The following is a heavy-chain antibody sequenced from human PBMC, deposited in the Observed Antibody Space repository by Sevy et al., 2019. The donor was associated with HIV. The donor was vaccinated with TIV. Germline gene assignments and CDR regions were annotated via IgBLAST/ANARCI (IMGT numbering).Heavy chain of an antibody. J-gene: IGHJ4*02. V-gene: IGHV3-48*02. Sequence: GGSLRLSCVASGFTFSRYRMNWVRQAPGKGLEWVSNIGSTGPTIYYADSVKGRFTISRDNAKNSLYLQMNSLREEDTAVYYCARPGSGWFEFDSWGQGTLVTVSS. CDR2: IGSTGPTI. CDR1: GFTFSRYR. CDR3: ARPGSGWFEFDS. D-gene: IGHD6-19*01.